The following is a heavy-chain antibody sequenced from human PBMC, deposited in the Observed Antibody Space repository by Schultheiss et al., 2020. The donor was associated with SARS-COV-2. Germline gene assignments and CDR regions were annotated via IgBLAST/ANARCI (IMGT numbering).Heavy chain of an antibody. J-gene: IGHJ4*02. V-gene: IGHV3-30-3*01. CDR3: ARDGRKVVPAIDH. D-gene: IGHD2-15*01. CDR1: GFTFSSYD. Sequence: GGSLRLSCAASGFTFSSYDMHWVRQAPGKGLEWVAVISYDGSNKYYADSVKGRFTISRDNSKNTLYLQMNSLRAEDTAVYYCARDGRKVVPAIDHWGQGILVTVSS. CDR2: ISYDGSNK.